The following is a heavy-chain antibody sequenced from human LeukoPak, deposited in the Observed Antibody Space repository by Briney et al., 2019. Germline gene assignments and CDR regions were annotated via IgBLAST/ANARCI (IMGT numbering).Heavy chain of an antibody. J-gene: IGHJ6*03. D-gene: IGHD3-22*01. CDR3: ARQVGSSGYYPFYYYYYMDV. CDR2: IYYSGST. V-gene: IGHV4-59*08. Sequence: PSETLSLTCTVSGGSISSYYWSWIRQPPGKGLEWIGYIYYSGSTNYNPSLKSRVTISVDTSKNQFSLKLSSVTAADTAVYYCARQVGSSGYYPFYYYYYMDVWGKGTTVTISS. CDR1: GGSISSYY.